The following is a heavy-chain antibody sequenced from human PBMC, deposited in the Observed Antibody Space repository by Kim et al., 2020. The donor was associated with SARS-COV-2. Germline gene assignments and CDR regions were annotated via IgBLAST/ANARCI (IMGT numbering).Heavy chain of an antibody. J-gene: IGHJ4*02. V-gene: IGHV1-69*13. CDR3: ARGGYYDSSGYYWFDY. D-gene: IGHD3-22*01. CDR1: GGTFSSYA. CDR2: IIPIFGTA. Sequence: SVKVSCKASGGTFSSYAISWVRQAPGQGLEWMGGIIPIFGTANYAQKFQGRVTITADESTSTAYMELSSLRSEDTAVYYCARGGYYDSSGYYWFDYWGQGTLVTVSS.